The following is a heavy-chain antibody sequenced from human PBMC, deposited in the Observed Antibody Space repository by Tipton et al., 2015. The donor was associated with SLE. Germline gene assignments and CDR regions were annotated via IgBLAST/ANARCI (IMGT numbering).Heavy chain of an antibody. CDR1: GGSFSGYY. Sequence: TLSLTCAVYGGSFSGYYWSWIRQPPGKGLEWIGEIYYSGSTNYNPSLKSRVTISIDTSKNHFSLKVNSVTAADTAVYYCARGYYYYMDVWGKGTTVTVSS. CDR3: ARGYYYYMDV. J-gene: IGHJ6*03. V-gene: IGHV4-34*01. CDR2: IYYSGST.